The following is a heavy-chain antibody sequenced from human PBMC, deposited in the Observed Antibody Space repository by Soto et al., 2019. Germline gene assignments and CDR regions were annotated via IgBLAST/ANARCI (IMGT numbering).Heavy chain of an antibody. Sequence: ASVKVSCKASGYTFTGYYMHWVRQAPGQGLEWMGWINPNSGGTNYAQKFQGWVTMTRDTSISTAYMELSRPRSDDTAVYYCARDVYGDYFDYWGQGTLVTVSS. CDR3: ARDVYGDYFDY. V-gene: IGHV1-2*04. CDR2: INPNSGGT. D-gene: IGHD4-17*01. CDR1: GYTFTGYY. J-gene: IGHJ4*02.